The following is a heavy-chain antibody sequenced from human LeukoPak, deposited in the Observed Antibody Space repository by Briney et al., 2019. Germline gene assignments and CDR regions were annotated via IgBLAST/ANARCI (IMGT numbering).Heavy chain of an antibody. CDR3: ARGRKAVAGTPDFDLDY. CDR2: INHSGST. D-gene: IGHD6-19*01. V-gene: IGHV4-34*01. CDR1: GGSFSGYY. J-gene: IGHJ4*02. Sequence: SETLSLTCAVYGGSFSGYYWSWIRQPPGKGLEWIGEINHSGSTNYNPSLKSRVTISVDTSKNQFSLKLSSVTAADTAVYYCARGRKAVAGTPDFDLDYWGQGTLVTVSS.